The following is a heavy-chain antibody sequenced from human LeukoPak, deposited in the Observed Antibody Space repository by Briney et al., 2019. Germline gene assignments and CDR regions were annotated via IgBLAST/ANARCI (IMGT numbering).Heavy chain of an antibody. Sequence: GGSLRLSCAASGFTFSSYAMHWVRQAPGKGLEYVSAISSNGGSTYYANSVKGRFTISRDNSKNTLYLQVGSLRAEDMAVYYCARSTMIVVVNDAFDIWGQGTMVTVSS. CDR3: ARSTMIVVVNDAFDI. CDR1: GFTFSSYA. CDR2: ISSNGGST. V-gene: IGHV3-64*01. J-gene: IGHJ3*02. D-gene: IGHD3-22*01.